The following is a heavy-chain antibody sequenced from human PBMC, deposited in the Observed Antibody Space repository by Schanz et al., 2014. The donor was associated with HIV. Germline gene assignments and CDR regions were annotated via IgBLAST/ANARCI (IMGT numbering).Heavy chain of an antibody. D-gene: IGHD4-4*01. CDR2: VSGYNANT. Sequence: QVQLVQSGAEVKKPGASVKVSCKTSGYLFTNYGVNWVRQAPGQGPEWMGWVSGYNANTEFARVFQGRVTMTTDTSTSTAYMELRSLRSDDTAVYYCAREKTTLNWFDPWGQGTLVTVSS. V-gene: IGHV1-18*01. CDR1: GYLFTNYG. J-gene: IGHJ5*02. CDR3: AREKTTLNWFDP.